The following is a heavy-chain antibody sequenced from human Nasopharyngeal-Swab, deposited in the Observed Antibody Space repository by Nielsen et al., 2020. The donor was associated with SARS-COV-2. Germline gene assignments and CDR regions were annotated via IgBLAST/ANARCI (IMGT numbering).Heavy chain of an antibody. D-gene: IGHD3-22*01. J-gene: IGHJ4*02. Sequence: SETLSLTCTVSGGSISSGGYYWSWIRQHPGKGLEWIGYIYYSGSTYYNPSLKSRVTISVDTSKNQFSLKLSSVTAADTAVYYCARATYYYDSSGYYSEGVFDYWGQGTLVTVSS. V-gene: IGHV4-31*03. CDR2: IYYSGST. CDR1: GGSISSGGYY. CDR3: ARATYYYDSSGYYSEGVFDY.